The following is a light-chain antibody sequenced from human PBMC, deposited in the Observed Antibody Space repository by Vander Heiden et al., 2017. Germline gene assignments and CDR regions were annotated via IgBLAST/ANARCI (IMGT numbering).Light chain of an antibody. V-gene: IGKV2-28*01. CDR2: LGS. CDR3: MQALQTLYS. CDR1: QSPLHRNGNNY. J-gene: IGKJ2*03. Sequence: DIVMTQSPRSLPATPGEPASISCRSSQSPLHRNGNNYLDLYLQKPGQSPQLLSYLGSNRASGVPDRFSGSGSGTDFTLRISRVETEDVGIYYCMQALQTLYSFGQGTKLEIK.